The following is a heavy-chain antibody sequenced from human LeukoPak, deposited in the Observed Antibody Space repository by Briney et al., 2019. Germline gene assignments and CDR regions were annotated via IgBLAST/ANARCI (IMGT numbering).Heavy chain of an antibody. CDR1: GFTFSSYG. CDR2: ISYDGSNK. Sequence: PGGSLRLSCAASGFTFSSYGMHWVRQAPGKGLEWVAVISYDGSNKYYADSVKGRFTISRDNSKNTLYLQMNSLRAEDTAVYYCARPLYGDYTFDYWGQGTLVTVSS. D-gene: IGHD4-17*01. J-gene: IGHJ4*02. CDR3: ARPLYGDYTFDY. V-gene: IGHV3-30*03.